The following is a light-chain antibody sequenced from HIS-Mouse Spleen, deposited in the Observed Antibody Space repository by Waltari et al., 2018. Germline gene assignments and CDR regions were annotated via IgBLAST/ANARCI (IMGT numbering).Light chain of an antibody. CDR3: QQRSNWPPLT. J-gene: IGKJ4*01. Sequence: EIVLTQSPATLSLSPGERATLSCRASQSVSSYSAWYQQQPGQAPRLLIYDASNRATGIPARFSGSGSGTDFTLTISSLEPEDFAVYYCQQRSNWPPLTFGGGTKVEIK. V-gene: IGKV3-11*01. CDR1: QSVSSY. CDR2: DAS.